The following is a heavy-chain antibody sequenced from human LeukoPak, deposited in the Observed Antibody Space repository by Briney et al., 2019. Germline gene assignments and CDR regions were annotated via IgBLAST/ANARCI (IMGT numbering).Heavy chain of an antibody. V-gene: IGHV3-73*01. CDR3: TSMPTTHDY. D-gene: IGHD2-15*01. CDR2: IRSKANSYAT. J-gene: IGHJ4*02. Sequence: GGSLRLSCAASGFTFSGSAMHWVRQASGKGLEWVGRIRSKANSYATAYAASVKGRFTISRDDSKNTAYLQMNSLKTEDTAVYYCTSMPTTHDYWGQGTLVTVSS. CDR1: GFTFSGSA.